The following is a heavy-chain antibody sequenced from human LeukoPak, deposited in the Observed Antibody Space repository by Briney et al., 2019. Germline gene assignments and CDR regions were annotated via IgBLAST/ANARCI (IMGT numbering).Heavy chain of an antibody. CDR2: ITPNSGGT. CDR1: GYTFTAYS. D-gene: IGHD4-17*01. Sequence: ASVKVSCKASGYTFTAYSMHWVRQAPGQGLEWMGWITPNSGGTKYAQKFQGRVTMTRDTSISSAYMELSSLRSDDTAVYYCASGGTTVTTSAFWFDPWGQGTLVTVSS. V-gene: IGHV1-2*02. J-gene: IGHJ5*02. CDR3: ASGGTTVTTSAFWFDP.